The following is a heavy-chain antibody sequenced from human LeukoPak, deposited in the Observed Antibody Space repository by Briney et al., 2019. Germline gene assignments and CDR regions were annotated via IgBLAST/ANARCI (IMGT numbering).Heavy chain of an antibody. D-gene: IGHD2-2*01. CDR1: GGSISSGGYY. J-gene: IGHJ3*02. V-gene: IGHV4-30-2*01. CDR2: IYHSGST. CDR3: ARATPSLGYCSSTSCYGAFDI. Sequence: PSQTLSLTCTVSGGSISSGGYYWSWIRQPPGKGLEWIVYIYHSGSTYYNPSLKSRVTISVDRSKNQFSLKLSSVTAADTAVYYCARATPSLGYCSSTSCYGAFDIWGQGTMVTVSS.